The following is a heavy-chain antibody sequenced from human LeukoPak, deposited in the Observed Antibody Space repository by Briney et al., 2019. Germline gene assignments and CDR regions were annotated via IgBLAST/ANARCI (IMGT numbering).Heavy chain of an antibody. V-gene: IGHV3-21*01. CDR2: ISSSSSYI. Sequence: GGSLRLSCAASGFTFSSYSMNWVRQAPGKGLGWVSSISSSSSYIYYADSVKGRFTISRDNAKNSLYLQMNSLRAEDTAVYYCARALNYYDSSGYWGQGTLVTVSS. CDR3: ARALNYYDSSGY. D-gene: IGHD3-22*01. J-gene: IGHJ4*02. CDR1: GFTFSSYS.